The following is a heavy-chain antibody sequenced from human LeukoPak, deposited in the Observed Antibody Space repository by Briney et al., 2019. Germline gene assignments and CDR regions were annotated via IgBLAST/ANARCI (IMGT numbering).Heavy chain of an antibody. CDR1: GFTFTGYY. V-gene: IGHV1-2*02. J-gene: IGHJ4*02. CDR2: INPNSGGT. CDR3: ARDLVYSVSGTYYNVGRVFNY. Sequence: GASVKVSCKASGFTFTGYYMHWVRQAPGQGLEWMGWINPNSGGTNYAQKFQGRVTMTRDTSITTAYMELTSLRSDDTAVYYCARDLVYSVSGTYYNVGRVFNYWGQGTLVTVSS. D-gene: IGHD3-10*01.